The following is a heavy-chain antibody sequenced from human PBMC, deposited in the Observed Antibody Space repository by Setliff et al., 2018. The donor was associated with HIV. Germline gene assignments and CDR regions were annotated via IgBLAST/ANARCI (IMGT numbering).Heavy chain of an antibody. D-gene: IGHD3-3*01. CDR3: ARDGRSSYHFWSGPLFDS. CDR1: GGSISSSNHY. J-gene: IGHJ4*01. CDR2: IYYSGST. V-gene: IGHV4-39*07. Sequence: SETLSLTCIVSGGSISSSNHYWGWTRQPPGKGLAWIGRIYYSGSTYNNPSLKSRVTISVDTSKNKFSLKLSSVTAPAKAVYYSARDGRSSYHFWSGPLFDSRVHGTLVTVSS.